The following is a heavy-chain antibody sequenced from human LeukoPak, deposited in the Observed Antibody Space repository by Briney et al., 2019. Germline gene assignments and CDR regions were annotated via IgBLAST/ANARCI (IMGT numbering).Heavy chain of an antibody. CDR3: ARDPAAMGPYFDY. CDR1: GGSFSGYY. Sequence: SETLSLTCAVYGGSFSGYYWGWIRQPPGKGLEWIGEINHSGSTNYNPSLKSRVTISVDTSKNQFSLKLSSVTAADTAVYYCARDPAAMGPYFDYWGQGTLVTVSS. D-gene: IGHD5-18*01. J-gene: IGHJ4*02. CDR2: INHSGST. V-gene: IGHV4-34*01.